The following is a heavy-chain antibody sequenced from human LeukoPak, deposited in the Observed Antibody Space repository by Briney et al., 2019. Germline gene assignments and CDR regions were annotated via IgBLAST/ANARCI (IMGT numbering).Heavy chain of an antibody. Sequence: PGGSLRLSCVASGFSFSNAYLSWVRQAPGKGLEWVGRMKSGKADYAAPVTGRFTISRDDSKDTLYLQMNNLRTEDTAVYYCTTDDYFGSGSYKGYWGQGTLVTVSS. CDR2: MKSGKA. CDR3: TTDDYFGSGSYKGY. D-gene: IGHD3-10*01. J-gene: IGHJ4*02. V-gene: IGHV3-15*01. CDR1: GFSFSNAY.